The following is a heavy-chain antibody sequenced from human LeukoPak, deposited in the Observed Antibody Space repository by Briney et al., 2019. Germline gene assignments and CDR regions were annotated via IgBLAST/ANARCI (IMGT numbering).Heavy chain of an antibody. Sequence: PGGSLRLSCAASGFTFSTYAMSWVRQAPGKGLEWVSAISGGGGSTHYADSVKGRFTISRDNSKNTLFLQMSSLRADDTAIYYCAKHYDISGYYPYWGQGTLVTVSP. CDR1: GFTFSTYA. CDR2: ISGGGGST. V-gene: IGHV3-23*01. CDR3: AKHYDISGYYPY. J-gene: IGHJ4*02. D-gene: IGHD3-22*01.